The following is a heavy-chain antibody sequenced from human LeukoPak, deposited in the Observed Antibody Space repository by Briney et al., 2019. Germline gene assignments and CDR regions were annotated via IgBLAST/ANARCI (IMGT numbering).Heavy chain of an antibody. J-gene: IGHJ5*02. CDR1: GGSISSSNW. CDR2: IYHSGST. CDR3: ARGREGLLGRWQQPPFDP. V-gene: IGHV4-4*02. D-gene: IGHD6-13*01. Sequence: PSGTLSLTCAVSGGSISSSNWWSWVRQPPGKGLEWIGEIYHSGSTNYNPSLKSRVTISVDTSKNQFSLKLSSVTAADTAVYYCARGREGLLGRWQQPPFDPWGQGTLVTVSS.